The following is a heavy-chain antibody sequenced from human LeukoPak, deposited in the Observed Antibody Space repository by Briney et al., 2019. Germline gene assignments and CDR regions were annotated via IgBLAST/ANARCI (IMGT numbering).Heavy chain of an antibody. CDR2: ISGSGGST. Sequence: WVSAISGSGGSTYYADSVKGRFTISRDNSKNTLYLQMNSLRAEDTAVYYCAKASGRLNYDYWGQGTLVTVSS. CDR3: AKASGRLNYDY. J-gene: IGHJ4*02. V-gene: IGHV3-23*01. D-gene: IGHD1-7*01.